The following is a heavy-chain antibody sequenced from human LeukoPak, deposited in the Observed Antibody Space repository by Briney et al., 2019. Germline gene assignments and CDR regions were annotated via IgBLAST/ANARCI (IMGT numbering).Heavy chain of an antibody. V-gene: IGHV5-51*01. Sequence: GESLKISCKGSGYSFTTSWIGWVRQMPVKGLEWMGIIYPGDSDTRCSPSFQGQVTVSADRSISTAYLQWSSLKASDTAMYYCARFSRGFDPWGQGTLVTVSS. CDR3: ARFSRGFDP. CDR1: GYSFTTSW. J-gene: IGHJ5*02. CDR2: IYPGDSDT. D-gene: IGHD2/OR15-2a*01.